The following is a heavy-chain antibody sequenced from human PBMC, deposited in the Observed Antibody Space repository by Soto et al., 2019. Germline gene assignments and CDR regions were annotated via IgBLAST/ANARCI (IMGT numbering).Heavy chain of an antibody. V-gene: IGHV3-21*06. CDR3: ARAHEVAWFDS. Sequence: GVLRLSGTASGFSFSSYTMNWVRQAPGRGLQWVASITNRGTHTYSADSVKGRFTISRDNDKNSLYLQMNNLRAEDTATYYCARAHEVAWFDSWGLGTLVTVSS. CDR1: GFSFSSYT. CDR2: ITNRGTHT. D-gene: IGHD2-15*01. J-gene: IGHJ5*01.